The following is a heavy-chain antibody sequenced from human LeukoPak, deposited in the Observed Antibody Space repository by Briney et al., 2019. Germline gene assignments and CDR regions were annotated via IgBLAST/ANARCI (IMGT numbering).Heavy chain of an antibody. J-gene: IGHJ4*02. Sequence: PGRSLRLSCAASGFTFDDYAMHWVRQAPGKGLEWVSGISWNSGSIGYADSVKGRFTISRDNAKNSLYLQMNSLRAEDTALYYCAKDYKRQLSGYSSSWCAYWGQGTLVTVSS. D-gene: IGHD6-13*01. CDR2: ISWNSGSI. CDR1: GFTFDDYA. V-gene: IGHV3-9*01. CDR3: AKDYKRQLSGYSSSWCAY.